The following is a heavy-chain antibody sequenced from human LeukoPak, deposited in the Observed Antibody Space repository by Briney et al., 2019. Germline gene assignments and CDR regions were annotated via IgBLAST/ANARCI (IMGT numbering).Heavy chain of an antibody. D-gene: IGHD2-2*01. Sequence: GGSLRLSCAASGFTFSTYSMNWVRQAPGKGLEWVSSISGSSIYIYYADSVKGRFTISRDNAKNSLYLQMNSLRAEDTAVYYCARDNRVYCSGTCSGVASYYYYYMDVWGKGTTVTVSS. V-gene: IGHV3-21*01. J-gene: IGHJ6*03. CDR2: ISGSSIYI. CDR3: ARDNRVYCSGTCSGVASYYYYYMDV. CDR1: GFTFSTYS.